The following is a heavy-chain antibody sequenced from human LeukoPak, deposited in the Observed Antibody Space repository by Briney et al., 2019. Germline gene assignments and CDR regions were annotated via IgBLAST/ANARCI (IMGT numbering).Heavy chain of an antibody. CDR3: AKADPTYYYGSGSYWASPFDY. Sequence: GGSLRLSCAASGFTFSSYAMSWVRQAPGKGLEWVSAISGSGGSTYYADSVKGRFTISRDNSKNTLYLQMNSLRAEGTAVYYCAKADPTYYYGSGSYWASPFDYWGQGTLVTVSS. V-gene: IGHV3-23*01. J-gene: IGHJ4*02. CDR1: GFTFSSYA. CDR2: ISGSGGST. D-gene: IGHD3-10*01.